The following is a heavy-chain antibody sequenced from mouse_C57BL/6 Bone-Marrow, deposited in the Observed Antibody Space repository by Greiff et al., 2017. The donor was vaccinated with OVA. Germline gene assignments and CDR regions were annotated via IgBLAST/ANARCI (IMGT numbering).Heavy chain of an antibody. CDR3: ARTGDHGSSPRYAMDD. V-gene: IGHV1-20*01. Sequence: VQLQQSGPELVKPGDSVKISCKASGYSFTGYFMNWVMQSHGKSLEWIGRINPYNGDTFYNQKFKGKATLTVDKSSSTAHMELRSLTSEDSAVYYGARTGDHGSSPRYAMDDWGQGTSVTVSA. D-gene: IGHD1-1*01. CDR2: INPYNGDT. CDR1: GYSFTGYF. J-gene: IGHJ4*01.